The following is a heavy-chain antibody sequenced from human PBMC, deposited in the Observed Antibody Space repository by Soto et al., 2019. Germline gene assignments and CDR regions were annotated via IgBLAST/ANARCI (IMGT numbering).Heavy chain of an antibody. CDR1: GGSISSYY. Sequence: SETLSLTCTVSGGSISSYYWSWIRQPPGKGLEWIGYIYYSGSTNYNPSLKSRVTISVDTSKNRFSLKLSSVTAADTAVYYCARAVRNRSWFDPWGQGTLVTVSS. D-gene: IGHD3-10*01. J-gene: IGHJ5*02. CDR3: ARAVRNRSWFDP. V-gene: IGHV4-59*01. CDR2: IYYSGST.